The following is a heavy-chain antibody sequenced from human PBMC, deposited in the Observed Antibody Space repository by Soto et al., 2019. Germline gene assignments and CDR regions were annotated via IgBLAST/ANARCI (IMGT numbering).Heavy chain of an antibody. CDR3: ARDLNLGLGDY. D-gene: IGHD7-27*01. CDR2: ISVRNGNT. Sequence: QVQLVQSGAEVKKPGASVKVSCKASGYTFTSYGISWVRQAPGQGLEWMGWISVRNGNTKYAQKLQGRVAMTTDTTTSTAYMEVRSLRSDDTAVYYCARDLNLGLGDYWGQGTLVTVSS. V-gene: IGHV1-18*01. CDR1: GYTFTSYG. J-gene: IGHJ4*02.